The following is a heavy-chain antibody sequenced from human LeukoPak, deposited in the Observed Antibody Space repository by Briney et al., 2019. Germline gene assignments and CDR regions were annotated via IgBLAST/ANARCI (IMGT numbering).Heavy chain of an antibody. CDR1: GFTFSSYA. D-gene: IGHD3-10*01. CDR3: ARGPHYGSGSYTPYYFDY. J-gene: IGHJ4*02. Sequence: PGGSLRLSCAASGFTFSSYAMHWVRQAPGKGLEWVAVISYDGSNKYYADSVKGRFTISRDNSKNTLYLQMNSLRAEDTAVYYCARGPHYGSGSYTPYYFDYWGQGTLVTVSS. CDR2: ISYDGSNK. V-gene: IGHV3-30-3*01.